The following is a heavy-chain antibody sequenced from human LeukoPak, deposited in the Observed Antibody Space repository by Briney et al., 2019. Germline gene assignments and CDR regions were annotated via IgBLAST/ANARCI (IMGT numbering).Heavy chain of an antibody. D-gene: IGHD6-6*01. CDR2: IYPGDSDT. J-gene: IGHJ6*02. Sequence: PGESLKISCKGSGYSFTSYWIGWVRQMPGKGLEWMGIIYPGDSDTRYSPSFQGQVAISADKSISTAYLQWSSLKASDTAMYYCARLESIAARGMDVWGQGTTVTVSS. CDR1: GYSFTSYW. V-gene: IGHV5-51*01. CDR3: ARLESIAARGMDV.